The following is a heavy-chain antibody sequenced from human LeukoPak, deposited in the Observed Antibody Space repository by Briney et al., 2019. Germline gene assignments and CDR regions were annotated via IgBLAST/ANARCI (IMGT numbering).Heavy chain of an antibody. CDR3: ASKGGEYCSGGSCYSQ. D-gene: IGHD2-15*01. Sequence: AGGSLRLSCAASGFTVSSNYMSWVRQAPGKGLEWVSVIYSGGSTYYADSVKGRFTISRDNSKNTLYLQMNSLRAEDTAVYYCASKGGEYCSGGSCYSQWGQGTLVTVSS. CDR2: IYSGGST. CDR1: GFTVSSNY. V-gene: IGHV3-53*01. J-gene: IGHJ4*02.